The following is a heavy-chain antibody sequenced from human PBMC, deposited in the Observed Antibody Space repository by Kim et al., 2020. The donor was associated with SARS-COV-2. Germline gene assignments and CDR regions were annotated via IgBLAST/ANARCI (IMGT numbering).Heavy chain of an antibody. J-gene: IGHJ4*02. V-gene: IGHV3-7*01. Sequence: TLYVDSLKGRFTIPRDNAKNSMYLQMNSLRAEDTAVYYCARYFQQGQTDYWGRGTLVTVSS. CDR2: T. CDR3: ARYFQQGQTDY.